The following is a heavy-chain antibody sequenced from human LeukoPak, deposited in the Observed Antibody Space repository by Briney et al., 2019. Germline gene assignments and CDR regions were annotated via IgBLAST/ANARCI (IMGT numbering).Heavy chain of an antibody. V-gene: IGHV1-2*02. J-gene: IGHJ4*02. CDR3: ARVGSYYYDSSGYTDGDY. CDR1: GYTFTGYY. D-gene: IGHD3-22*01. Sequence: ASVKVSCKASGYTFTGYYMHWVRQAPGQGLEWMGWINPNSGGTNYAQKFQGRVTMTRDTSIGTAYMELSRLRSDDTAVYYCARVGSYYYDSSGYTDGDYWGQGTLVTVSS. CDR2: INPNSGGT.